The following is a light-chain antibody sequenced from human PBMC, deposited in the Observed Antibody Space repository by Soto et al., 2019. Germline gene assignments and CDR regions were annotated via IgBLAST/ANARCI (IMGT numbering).Light chain of an antibody. V-gene: IGLV2-8*01. J-gene: IGLJ1*01. CDR1: SSDVGYYDY. CDR2: EVT. Sequence: QSALTQPPSASGFPGQSVTISCTGTSSDVGYYDYVSWYQQHPDKAPKLVIYEVTKRPSGVPDRVSASKSGNTASLTVSGLRAEDEADYYCSSYAGSNSFVFGSGTKLTVL. CDR3: SSYAGSNSFV.